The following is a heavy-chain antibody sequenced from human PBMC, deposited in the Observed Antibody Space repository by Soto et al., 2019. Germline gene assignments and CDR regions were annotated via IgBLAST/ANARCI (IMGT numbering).Heavy chain of an antibody. J-gene: IGHJ6*03. V-gene: IGHV3-48*03. CDR3: ARYYGRSSTTREYMDV. D-gene: IGHD2-2*01. CDR1: GFTFSDYE. Sequence: PVGSLRLSCAGSGFTFSDYEMNWVRQAPGKGLEWVSYISGSDSTSARYYADSVKGRFTISRDNAKNSLYLQMSSLRAEDTAVYYCARYYGRSSTTREYMDVCGLGTTATVSS. CDR2: ISGSDSTSAR.